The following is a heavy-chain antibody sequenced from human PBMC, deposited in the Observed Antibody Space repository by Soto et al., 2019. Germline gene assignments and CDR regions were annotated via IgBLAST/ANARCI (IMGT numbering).Heavy chain of an antibody. V-gene: IGHV4-59*01. CDR2: IYYSGST. Sequence: LSLTCTVSGGSISGYYWTWIRQPPGKGLEWIGHIYYSGSTNYNPSLKSRVTISVDKSKNQVSLKVTSVTAADTAVYYCARVFGSPDYWGRGTLVTVSS. CDR1: GGSISGYY. CDR3: ARVFGSPDY. J-gene: IGHJ4*02. D-gene: IGHD3-10*01.